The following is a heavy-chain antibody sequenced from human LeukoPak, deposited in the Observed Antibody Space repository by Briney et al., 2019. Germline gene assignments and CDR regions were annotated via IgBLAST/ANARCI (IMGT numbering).Heavy chain of an antibody. CDR3: ARVGFGVAFDY. J-gene: IGHJ4*02. D-gene: IGHD3-16*01. CDR1: GFTFSSYS. Sequence: PGGSLRLSCAASGFTFSSYSMNWDRQAPGKGLEWVSSISSSSSYIYYADSVKGRFTISRHNAKNSLYLQMNSLRAEDTAVYYCARVGFGVAFDYWGQGTLVTVSS. V-gene: IGHV3-21*01. CDR2: ISSSSSYI.